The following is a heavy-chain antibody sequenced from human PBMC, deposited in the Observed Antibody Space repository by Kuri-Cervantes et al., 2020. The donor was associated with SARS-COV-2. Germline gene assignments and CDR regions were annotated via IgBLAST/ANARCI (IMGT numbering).Heavy chain of an antibody. CDR3: TRGTIAAAGSLDY. J-gene: IGHJ4*02. D-gene: IGHD6-13*01. V-gene: IGHV3-49*04. Sequence: GESLKISCAASGFTFSSYSMNWVRQAPGKGLEWVGFIRSKAYGGTTEYAASVKGRFTISRDDSKSIAYLQMNSLKTEDTAVYYCTRGTIAAAGSLDYWGQGTLVTVSS. CDR1: GFTFSSYS. CDR2: IRSKAYGGTT.